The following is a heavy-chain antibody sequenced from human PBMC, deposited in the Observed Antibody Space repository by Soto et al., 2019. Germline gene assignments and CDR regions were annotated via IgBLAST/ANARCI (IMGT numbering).Heavy chain of an antibody. CDR3: ARGGNDDYGDYWFDP. V-gene: IGHV1-18*01. D-gene: IGHD4-17*01. CDR2: ISAYNGNT. Sequence: ASVKLSCKASGYTFTSYGISWVRQAPGQGLEWMGWISAYNGNTNYAQKLQGRVTMTTDTSTSTAYMELRSLRSDDTAVYYCARGGNDDYGDYWFDPWGQGTLVTVSS. CDR1: GYTFTSYG. J-gene: IGHJ5*02.